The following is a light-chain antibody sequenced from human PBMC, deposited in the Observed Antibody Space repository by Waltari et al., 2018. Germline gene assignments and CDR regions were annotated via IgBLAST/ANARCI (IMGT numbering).Light chain of an antibody. CDR2: DVT. V-gene: IGLV2-11*01. J-gene: IGLJ1*01. CDR3: CSYAGSYTYV. CDR1: SGDVGAYDS. Sequence: QSALTQPRSVSGSPGQSVTVSCSGTSGDVGAYDSVSWYQQYPGKAPKVVIYDVTKRPSGIPDRFSGSKSGNTASLTISGLQADDEADYYCCSYAGSYTYVFGSGTTVTV.